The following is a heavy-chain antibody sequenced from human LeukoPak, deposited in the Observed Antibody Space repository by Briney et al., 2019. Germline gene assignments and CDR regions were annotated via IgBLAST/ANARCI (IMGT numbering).Heavy chain of an antibody. J-gene: IGHJ5*02. CDR1: GGSVSSGSYY. CDR2: IYYSGST. CDR3: ARDGSGSYNWFDP. Sequence: SETLSLTCNVSGGSVSSGSYYWSWIRQPPGKGLEWIGYIYYSGSTNYNPSLKSRVTISVDTSKNQFPLKLSSVTAADTAVYYCARDGSGSYNWFDPWGQGTLVTVSS. D-gene: IGHD3-10*01. V-gene: IGHV4-61*01.